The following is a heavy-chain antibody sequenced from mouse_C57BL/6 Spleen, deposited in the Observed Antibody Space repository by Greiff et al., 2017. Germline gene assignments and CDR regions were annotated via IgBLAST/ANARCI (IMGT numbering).Heavy chain of an antibody. CDR1: GYTFTSYW. D-gene: IGHD2-1*01. CDR3: ARWVYGNDYYAMDY. CDR2: IDPSDSYT. Sequence: QVQLKQPGAELVMPGASVKLSCKASGYTFTSYWMHWVKQRPGQGLEWIGEIDPSDSYTNYNQKFKGKSTLTVDKSSSTAYMQLSSLTSEDSAVYDCARWVYGNDYYAMDYWGQGTSVTVSS. V-gene: IGHV1-69*01. J-gene: IGHJ4*01.